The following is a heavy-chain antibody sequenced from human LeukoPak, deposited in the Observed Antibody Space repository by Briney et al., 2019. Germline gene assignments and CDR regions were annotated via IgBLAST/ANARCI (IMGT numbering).Heavy chain of an antibody. D-gene: IGHD3-22*01. J-gene: IGHJ4*02. V-gene: IGHV4-59*11. CDR1: GGSISSHY. CDR2: IYYSGST. CDR3: ARSYYDSSGYEMGY. Sequence: SETLSLTCTVYGGSISSHYWSWIRQPPGKGLEWIGYIYYSGSTNYNPSLKSRATISVDTSKNQFSLKLSSVTAADTAVYYCARSYYDSSGYEMGYWGQGTLVTVSS.